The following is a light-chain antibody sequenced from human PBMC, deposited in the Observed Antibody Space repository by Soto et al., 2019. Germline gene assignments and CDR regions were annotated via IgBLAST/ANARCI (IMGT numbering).Light chain of an antibody. CDR2: GAS. CDR3: QQYGRSPLLYT. Sequence: EIVLTQSPGTLSLSPGERATLSCRASQSVTNNFLDWYQQKPGQAPRLLIYGASTRAAGVPDRFSGSGSGTYFTLTITRLEPEDFAVYYCQQYGRSPLLYTFGQGTKLGVK. CDR1: QSVTNNF. V-gene: IGKV3-20*01. J-gene: IGKJ2*01.